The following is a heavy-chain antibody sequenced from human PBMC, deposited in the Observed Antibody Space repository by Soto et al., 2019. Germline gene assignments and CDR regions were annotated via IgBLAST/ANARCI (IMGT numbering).Heavy chain of an antibody. CDR2: ISSNGDTT. V-gene: IGHV3-23*01. J-gene: IGHJ3*02. Sequence: AGGSLRLSCAASGFTFSSYAMSWVRQAPGRGLEWVSGISSNGDTTYYIDYVKRRFTISRDNFKNTMYLQMISLRADDTAIYYCGKDPTGNYVGAFEIWGQGTMVTVSS. D-gene: IGHD3-16*01. CDR3: GKDPTGNYVGAFEI. CDR1: GFTFSSYA.